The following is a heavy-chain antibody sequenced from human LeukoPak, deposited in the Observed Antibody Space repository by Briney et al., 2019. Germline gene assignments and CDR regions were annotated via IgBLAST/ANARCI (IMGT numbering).Heavy chain of an antibody. J-gene: IGHJ4*02. Sequence: GASVKVSCKASGYTFTGYYMHWVRQAPGQGLEWMGWISAYNGNTNYAQKLQGRVTMTTDTSTSTAYMELRSLRSDDTAVYYCARDVEDTAMVDYWGQGTLVTVSS. V-gene: IGHV1-18*04. D-gene: IGHD5-18*01. CDR1: GYTFTGYY. CDR2: ISAYNGNT. CDR3: ARDVEDTAMVDY.